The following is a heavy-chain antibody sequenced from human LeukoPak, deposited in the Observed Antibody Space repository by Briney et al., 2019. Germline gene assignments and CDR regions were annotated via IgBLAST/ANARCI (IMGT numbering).Heavy chain of an antibody. J-gene: IGHJ4*02. V-gene: IGHV1-69*13. D-gene: IGHD3-22*01. CDR1: GYTFTSYD. Sequence: SVKVSCKASGYTFTSYDISWVRQAPGQGLEWMGGIIPIFGTANYAQKFQGRVTITADESTSTAYMELSSLRSEDTAVYYCATFSPDYYDSSGPIDYRGQGTLVTVSS. CDR2: IIPIFGTA. CDR3: ATFSPDYYDSSGPIDY.